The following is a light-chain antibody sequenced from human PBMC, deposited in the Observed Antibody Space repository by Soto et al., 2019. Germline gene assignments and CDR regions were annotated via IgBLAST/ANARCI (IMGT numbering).Light chain of an antibody. J-gene: IGLJ1*01. CDR2: EVS. Sequence: QSVLTQPASVSGSPGQSITISCTGTSSDVGGYNYVSWYQQHPGKAPKLMIYEVSNRPAGVSNLYSGSKSGNTASLTICGLQAEDQADYYCSSYTSSSTLAVFGTGTKVTVL. CDR3: SSYTSSSTLAV. V-gene: IGLV2-14*01. CDR1: SSDVGGYNY.